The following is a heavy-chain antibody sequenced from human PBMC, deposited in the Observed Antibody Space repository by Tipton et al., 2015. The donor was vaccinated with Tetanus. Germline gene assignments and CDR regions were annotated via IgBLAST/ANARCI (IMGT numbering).Heavy chain of an antibody. CDR3: ARICSGTTCNAPY. CDR1: GFTFSSYW. D-gene: IGHD2-2*01. Sequence: SLRLSCAASGFTFSSYWMHWVRQAPGEGLVWVSRINIDGSTTDYADPVRGRFTISRDNAKNTLFLQMNSLRAEDTAVYFCARICSGTTCNAPYWGQGTLVTVSS. CDR2: INIDGSTT. J-gene: IGHJ4*02. V-gene: IGHV3-74*01.